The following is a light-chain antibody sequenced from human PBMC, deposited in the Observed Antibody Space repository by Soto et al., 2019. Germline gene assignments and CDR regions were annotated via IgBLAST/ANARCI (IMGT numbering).Light chain of an antibody. CDR2: EVS. CDR1: SSDVGGYNY. CDR3: SSYAGSNVEV. J-gene: IGLJ1*01. V-gene: IGLV2-8*01. Sequence: QSALTQPPSASGSPGQSVTISCTGTSSDVGGYNYVSWYQQHPGKAPKLMIYEVSKRPSGVPDRFSGSKSGNTASLPVSGLQAEEEADDYCSSYAGSNVEVFGTGTKVTVL.